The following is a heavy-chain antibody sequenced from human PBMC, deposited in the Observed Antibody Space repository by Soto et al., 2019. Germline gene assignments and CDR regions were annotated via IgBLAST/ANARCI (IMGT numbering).Heavy chain of an antibody. CDR1: GFTFSNAW. Sequence: EVQLVESGGGLVKPGGSLRLSCAASGFTFSNAWMSWVRQAPGKGLEWVGRIKSKTDGGTTDYAAPVKGRFTISRDDSKKTLKLQMNSLKTEDTGVYYCTTGVTVVVVSATPGWWGQGTRVTVSS. D-gene: IGHD2-15*01. V-gene: IGHV3-15*01. J-gene: IGHJ4*02. CDR2: IKSKTDGGTT. CDR3: TTGVTVVVVSATPGW.